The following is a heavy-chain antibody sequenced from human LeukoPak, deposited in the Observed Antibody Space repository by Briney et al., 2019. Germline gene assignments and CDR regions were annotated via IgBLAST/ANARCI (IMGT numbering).Heavy chain of an antibody. CDR1: GFTFSSYW. CDR3: ARVQGHPPNGLDV. V-gene: IGHV3-74*01. CDR2: INSDASST. D-gene: IGHD2-8*01. J-gene: IGHJ3*01. Sequence: PGGSLRLSCAASGFTFSSYWMHWVRQAPGKGLVWVPRINSDASSTSYADSVKGRFTISRDNAKNTLYLQMNSLRAEDTAVYYCARVQGHPPNGLDVWGQGTMVTVPS.